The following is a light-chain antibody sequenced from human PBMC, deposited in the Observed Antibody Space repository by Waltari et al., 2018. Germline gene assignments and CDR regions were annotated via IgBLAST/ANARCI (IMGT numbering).Light chain of an antibody. J-gene: IGKJ4*01. CDR2: GAS. V-gene: IGKV1D-12*01. CDR1: QGISIW. Sequence: DIQMTQSPSSVSASVGDTDTITCRASQGISIWLAWYQQRPGRAPKLLIYGASSLQSGVPSRFSGSGSGTDFTLTITSLQPEDFATYYCQPAYSFPFTFGGGTRVEI. CDR3: QPAYSFPFT.